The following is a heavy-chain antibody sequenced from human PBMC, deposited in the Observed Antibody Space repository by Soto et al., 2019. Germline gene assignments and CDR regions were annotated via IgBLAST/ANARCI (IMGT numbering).Heavy chain of an antibody. J-gene: IGHJ4*02. V-gene: IGHV3-30*18. Sequence: GVSLRLSCAASGFTFSSYGMHWVRQAPGKGLEWVAVISYDGSNKYYADSVKGRFTISRDNSKNTLYLQMNSLRAEDTAVYYCAKDRAFYDSSGYYKDWGQGTLVTVSS. CDR3: AKDRAFYDSSGYYKD. D-gene: IGHD3-22*01. CDR1: GFTFSSYG. CDR2: ISYDGSNK.